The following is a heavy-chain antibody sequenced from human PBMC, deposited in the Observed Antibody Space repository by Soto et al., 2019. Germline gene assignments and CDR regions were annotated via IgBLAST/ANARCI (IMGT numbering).Heavy chain of an antibody. CDR1: GYTFTSYD. J-gene: IGHJ6*02. V-gene: IGHV1-8*01. CDR3: ATAISSFYYYYYGMDV. Sequence: ASVKVSCKASGYTFTSYDINWVRQATGQGLEWMGWMNPNSGNTGYAQKFQGRVTMTRNTSISTAYMELSSLRSEDTAVYYCATAISSFYYYYYGMDVWGQGTTVTVSS. CDR2: MNPNSGNT. D-gene: IGHD6-6*01.